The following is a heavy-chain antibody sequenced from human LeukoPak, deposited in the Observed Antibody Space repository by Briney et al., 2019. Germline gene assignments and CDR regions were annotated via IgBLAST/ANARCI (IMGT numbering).Heavy chain of an antibody. D-gene: IGHD3-3*01. CDR2: ISSSGSTI. CDR3: ARDLWPEFYDFWSGSNNYDAFDI. J-gene: IGHJ3*02. V-gene: IGHV3-48*04. CDR1: GFTFSSYG. Sequence: QPGGSLRLSCAASGFTFSSYGMTWVRQAPGKGLEWVSYISSSGSTIYYADSVKGRFTISRDNAKNSLYLQMNSLRAEDTAVYYCARDLWPEFYDFWSGSNNYDAFDIWGQGTMVTVSS.